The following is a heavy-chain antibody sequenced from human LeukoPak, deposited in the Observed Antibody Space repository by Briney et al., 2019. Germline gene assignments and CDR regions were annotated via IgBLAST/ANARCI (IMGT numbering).Heavy chain of an antibody. CDR3: AREDSSGWYDY. D-gene: IGHD6-19*01. J-gene: IGHJ4*02. CDR2: IGTAGDT. CDR1: GFTFSSYD. V-gene: IGHV3-13*01. Sequence: PGGSLRLSCAASGFTFSSYDMHWVRQATGKGLERVSAIGTAGDTYYPGSVKGRFTISRENAKNSLYLQMNSLRAGDTAVYYCAREDSSGWYDYWGQGTLVTVSS.